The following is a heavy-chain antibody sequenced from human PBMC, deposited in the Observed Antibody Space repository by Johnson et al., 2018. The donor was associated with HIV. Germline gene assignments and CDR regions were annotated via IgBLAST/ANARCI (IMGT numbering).Heavy chain of an antibody. CDR3: ARARGQLTRGDDAFDI. D-gene: IGHD6-13*01. J-gene: IGHJ3*02. Sequence: VQLVESGGGVVLPGGSLRLSCAASGFIFDDHGMTWVRQAPGKGLEWVSGINWNGGSIGYADSVKGRFTISRDNAKNSLYLQMNSLRGEDTALYYCARARGQLTRGDDAFDIWGQGTMVTVSS. V-gene: IGHV3-20*04. CDR2: INWNGGSI. CDR1: GFIFDDHG.